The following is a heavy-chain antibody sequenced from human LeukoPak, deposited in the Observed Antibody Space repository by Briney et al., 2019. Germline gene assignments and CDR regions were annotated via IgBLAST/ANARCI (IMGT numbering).Heavy chain of an antibody. J-gene: IGHJ4*02. CDR1: GFTFSSYA. V-gene: IGHV3-23*01. CDR2: ISGSGGST. D-gene: IGHD3-3*01. Sequence: PGGSLRLSCAASGFTFSSYAMSWVRQAPGKGLEWVSAISGSGGSTYYADSVKGRFTISRDNSKNTLYLQMNSLRAEDTAVYYCARGGGYYDFWSGYFAWGQGTLVTVSS. CDR3: ARGGGYYDFWSGYFA.